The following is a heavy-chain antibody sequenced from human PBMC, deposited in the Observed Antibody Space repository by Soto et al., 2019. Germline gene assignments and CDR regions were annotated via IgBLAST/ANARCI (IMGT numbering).Heavy chain of an antibody. CDR1: GFTFSRSG. CDR2: IWDDGSEK. V-gene: IGHV3-33*06. D-gene: IGHD4-17*01. J-gene: IGHJ4*02. CDR3: AQDHGTHGDSDGSRGDFDY. Sequence: QVQLVESGGGVVQPGRSLRLSCAASGFTFSRSGMYWVRQAPGKGLEWVAIIWDDGSEKYYADSVKGRLTISRDNSKDTLYLQMNSLRAEDTAVYYCAQDHGTHGDSDGSRGDFDYCGQGTLVTVSS.